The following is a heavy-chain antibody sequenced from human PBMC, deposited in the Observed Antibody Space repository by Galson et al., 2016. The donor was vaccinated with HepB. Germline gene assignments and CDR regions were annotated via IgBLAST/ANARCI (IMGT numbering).Heavy chain of an antibody. CDR2: INQGGGEK. J-gene: IGHJ4*02. D-gene: IGHD1-14*01. V-gene: IGHV3-7*03. CDR1: GFTFTSHW. CDR3: ANHRG. Sequence: SLRLSCAASGFTFTSHWMPWVRQAPGKGLEWVANINQGGGEKYYVDSVKGRFTISGDNSKNSLYLQMNSLRAEDTAVYYCANHRGWGQGTLVTVSS.